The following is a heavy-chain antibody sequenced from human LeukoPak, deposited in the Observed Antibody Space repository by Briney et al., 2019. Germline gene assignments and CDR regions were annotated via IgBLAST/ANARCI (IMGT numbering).Heavy chain of an antibody. V-gene: IGHV3-30-3*01. J-gene: IGHJ4*02. CDR3: ARENSGLDY. CDR1: GFTFSSYA. D-gene: IGHD5/OR15-5a*01. Sequence: GRSLRPSCAASGFTFSSYAMHWVRQAPGKGLEWVAVISYDGSNKYYADSVKGRFTISRDNSKNTLYLQMNSLRAEDTAVYYCARENSGLDYWGQGTLATVSS. CDR2: ISYDGSNK.